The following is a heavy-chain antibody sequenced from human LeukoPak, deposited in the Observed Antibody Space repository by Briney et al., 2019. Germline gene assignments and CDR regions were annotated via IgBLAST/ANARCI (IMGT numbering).Heavy chain of an antibody. CDR2: IKSKTDGGTT. CDR3: TTDPGSYYEKRFDY. J-gene: IGHJ4*02. V-gene: IGHV3-15*01. Sequence: PGGSLKLSCAASGFTFSNAWMSWVRQAPGKGLEWVGRIKSKTDGGTTDYAAPVKGRFTISRDDSKNTLYLQMNSLKTEDTAVYYCTTDPGSYYEKRFDYWGQGTLVTVSS. CDR1: GFTFSNAW. D-gene: IGHD1-26*01.